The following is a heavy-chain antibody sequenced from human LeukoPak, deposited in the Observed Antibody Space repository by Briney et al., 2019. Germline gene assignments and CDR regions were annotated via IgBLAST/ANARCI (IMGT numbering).Heavy chain of an antibody. CDR1: GGSFSGYY. J-gene: IGHJ4*02. Sequence: SETLSLTCAVYGGSFSGYYWSWIRQPPGKGLEWIGSIYYSGSTYYNPSLKSRVTISVDTSKNQFSLKLSSVTAADTAVYYCASARGTYYYGSGSYYFFDYWGQGTLVTVSS. CDR2: IYYSGST. V-gene: IGHV4-34*01. D-gene: IGHD3-10*01. CDR3: ASARGTYYYGSGSYYFFDY.